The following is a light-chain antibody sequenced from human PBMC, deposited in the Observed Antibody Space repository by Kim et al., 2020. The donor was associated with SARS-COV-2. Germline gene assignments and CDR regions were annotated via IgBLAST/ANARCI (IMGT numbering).Light chain of an antibody. J-gene: IGKJ5*01. CDR1: QPINSA. Sequence: ASPRERVTLSCRASQPINSALSWFQQKPGQAPRVLIYGASTRAAGIPARFSGSGSGTEFTLTISSLQFDDSAIYYCQHYHYWRAFGQGTRLEIK. CDR2: GAS. CDR3: QHYHYWRA. V-gene: IGKV3-15*01.